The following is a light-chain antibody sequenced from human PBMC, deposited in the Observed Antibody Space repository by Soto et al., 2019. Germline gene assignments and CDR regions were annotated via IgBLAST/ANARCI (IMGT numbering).Light chain of an antibody. J-gene: IGKJ5*01. CDR2: AAS. CDR1: QGVSRN. Sequence: EIVMTQSPATLSVSPGDRATLSCRASQGVSRNLAWYQQKPGQAPRLLIYAASTRASGIPARFSGSGSGTDFTLTISRLEPEDFAVYYCQQYGNSPITFGQGTRLEIK. V-gene: IGKV3-15*01. CDR3: QQYGNSPIT.